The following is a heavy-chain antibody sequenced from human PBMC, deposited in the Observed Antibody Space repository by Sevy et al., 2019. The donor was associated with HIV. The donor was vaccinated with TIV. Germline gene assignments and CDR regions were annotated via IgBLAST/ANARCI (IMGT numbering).Heavy chain of an antibody. J-gene: IGHJ5*02. D-gene: IGHD5-12*01. CDR1: YGPISAYY. Sequence: SETLSLTCSVSYGPISAYYWNWIRQSPGKGLEWIGYIHYGGSTNYNPSFKSRVTMSLDTSKNQFSLQLNSVTAADTALYYCARAPPVRSGDDSLNWFDPWGRGTLVTVSS. V-gene: IGHV4-59*01. CDR2: IHYGGST. CDR3: ARAPPVRSGDDSLNWFDP.